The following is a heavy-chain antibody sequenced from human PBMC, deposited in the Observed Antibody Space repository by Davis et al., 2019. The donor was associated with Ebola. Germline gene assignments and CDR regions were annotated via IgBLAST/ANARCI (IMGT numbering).Heavy chain of an antibody. Sequence: SETLSLTCTVSGGSISSYYWGWIRQPPGKGLEWIESIYYSGSTYSNPSLKSRVATSVDTSKNQFSLKLSSVTAADTAVYYCARLVEATTGTWFDPWGQGTLVTVSS. CDR3: ARLVEATTGTWFDP. CDR1: GGSISSYY. V-gene: IGHV4-39*07. D-gene: IGHD6-13*01. J-gene: IGHJ5*02. CDR2: IYYSGST.